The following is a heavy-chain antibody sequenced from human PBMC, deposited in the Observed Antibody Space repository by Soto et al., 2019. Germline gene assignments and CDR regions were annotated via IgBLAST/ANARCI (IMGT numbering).Heavy chain of an antibody. CDR3: AREVMVRGVIIRSRLYYFDY. J-gene: IGHJ4*02. V-gene: IGHV1-2*04. CDR1: GYTFTGYY. Sequence: ASVKVSCKASGYTFTGYYMHWVRQAPGQGLEWMGWINPNSGGTNYAQKFQGWVTMTRDTSISTAYMELSRLRSDDTAVYYCAREVMVRGVIIRSRLYYFDYWGQGTLVTVSS. CDR2: INPNSGGT. D-gene: IGHD3-10*01.